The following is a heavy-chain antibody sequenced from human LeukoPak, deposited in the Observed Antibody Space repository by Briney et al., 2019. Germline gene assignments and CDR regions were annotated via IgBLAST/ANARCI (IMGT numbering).Heavy chain of an antibody. D-gene: IGHD3-10*01. CDR3: ARHSENIRLVRGVSDAFDI. CDR2: IYYSGST. CDR1: GGSINSGGYY. J-gene: IGHJ3*02. Sequence: SQTLSLTCTVSGGSINSGGYYWTWIRQHPGKGLEWIGYIYYSGSTYYNPSLKSRLTISVDTSQNQFSLKLSSVTAADTAVYFCARHSENIRLVRGVSDAFDIWGQGTMVTVSS. V-gene: IGHV4-31*03.